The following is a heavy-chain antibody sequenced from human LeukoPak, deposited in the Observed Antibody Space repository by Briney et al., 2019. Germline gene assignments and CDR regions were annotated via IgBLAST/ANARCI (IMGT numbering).Heavy chain of an antibody. D-gene: IGHD6-13*01. CDR2: TTGSGSMT. Sequence: SGGSLRLSCVASGFPFSSSAMSWVRQAPGKGLEWVSATTGSGSMTSYADSVKGRFTISRDNSKNTLYLQMNSLRAEDTATYYCAKAAPGNLYFDYWGQGTLVTVSS. CDR1: GFPFSSSA. V-gene: IGHV3-23*01. J-gene: IGHJ4*02. CDR3: AKAAPGNLYFDY.